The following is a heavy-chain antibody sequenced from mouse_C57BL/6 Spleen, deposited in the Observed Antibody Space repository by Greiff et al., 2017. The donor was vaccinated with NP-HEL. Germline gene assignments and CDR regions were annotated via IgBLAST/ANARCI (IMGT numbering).Heavy chain of an antibody. CDR3: AREGTVVADWYFDV. CDR1: GYTFTDYY. V-gene: IGHV1-19*01. D-gene: IGHD1-1*01. CDR2: INPYNGGT. J-gene: IGHJ1*03. Sequence: EVQLQQSGPVLVKPGASVKMSCKASGYTFTDYYMNWVKQSHGKSLEWIGVINPYNGGTSSNQKFKGKATLTVDKSSSTAYMELNSLTSEDSAVYYCAREGTVVADWYFDVWGTGTTVTVSS.